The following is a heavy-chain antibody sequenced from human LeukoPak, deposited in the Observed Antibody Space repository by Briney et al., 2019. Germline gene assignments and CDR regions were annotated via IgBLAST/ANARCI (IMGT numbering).Heavy chain of an antibody. J-gene: IGHJ5*02. CDR3: ARGIAAAGGWFDP. V-gene: IGHV1-69*04. CDR2: IIPILGIA. D-gene: IGHD6-13*01. CDR1: GGTFSSYA. Sequence: ASVKASCKASGGTFSSYAISCVRQAPGQGLEWMGRIIPILGIANYAQKFQGRVTITADKSTSTAYMELSSLRSEDTAVYYCARGIAAAGGWFDPWGQGTLVTVSS.